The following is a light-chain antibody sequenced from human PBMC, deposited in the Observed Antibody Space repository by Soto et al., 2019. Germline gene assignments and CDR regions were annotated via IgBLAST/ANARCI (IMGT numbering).Light chain of an antibody. Sequence: EIVLTQSPGTLSLSPGERATLSCRASQSVSSNYLAWYQQKPGQAPRLLIYGASSRATGIPDRFSGSGSGTDFTLTISRLEPEVFAVYYCQQYGSSSMYTFGQGTKLEIK. CDR3: QQYGSSSMYT. J-gene: IGKJ2*01. CDR1: QSVSSNY. V-gene: IGKV3-20*01. CDR2: GAS.